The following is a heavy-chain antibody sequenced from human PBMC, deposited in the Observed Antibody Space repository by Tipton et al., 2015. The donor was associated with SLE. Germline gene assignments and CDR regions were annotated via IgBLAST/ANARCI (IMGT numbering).Heavy chain of an antibody. CDR1: GFTFSSYG. CDR3: ARGHGIVVVLDY. J-gene: IGHJ4*02. V-gene: IGHV3-33*01. CDR2: ISDDAGHT. Sequence: SLRLSCTASGFTFSSYGMHWVRQAPGKGLEWVSAISDDAGHTYYADSVKGRFTISRDNSKNTLYLQMNSLRAGDTAVYYCARGHGIVVVLDYWGQGTLVTVSS. D-gene: IGHD3-22*01.